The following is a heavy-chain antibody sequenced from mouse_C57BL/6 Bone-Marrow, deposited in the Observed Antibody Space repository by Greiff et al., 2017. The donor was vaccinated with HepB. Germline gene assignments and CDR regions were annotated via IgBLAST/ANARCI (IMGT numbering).Heavy chain of an antibody. Sequence: QVQLQQSGAELVKPGASVKLSCKASGYTFTSYWMQWVKQRPGQGLEWIGEIDPSDSYTNYNQKFKGKATLTVDTSSSTAYMQLSSLTSEDSAVYYCAWGDYDPFDYWGRGTTLTVSS. D-gene: IGHD2-4*01. CDR2: IDPSDSYT. CDR3: AWGDYDPFDY. J-gene: IGHJ2*01. CDR1: GYTFTSYW. V-gene: IGHV1-50*01.